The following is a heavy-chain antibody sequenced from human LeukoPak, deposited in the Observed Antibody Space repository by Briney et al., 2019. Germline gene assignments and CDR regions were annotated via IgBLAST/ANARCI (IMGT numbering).Heavy chain of an antibody. V-gene: IGHV3-33*01. CDR3: ARDQTNFGVVISYGMDV. CDR1: GFTFSSYG. Sequence: GGSLRLSCAASGFTFSSYGMHWVRQAPGKGLEWVAVIWYDGSNKYYADSVKGRFTISRDNSKNTLYLQMNSLRAEDTAVYYCARDQTNFGVVISYGMDVWGQGTTVTVSS. CDR2: IWYDGSNK. D-gene: IGHD3-3*01. J-gene: IGHJ6*02.